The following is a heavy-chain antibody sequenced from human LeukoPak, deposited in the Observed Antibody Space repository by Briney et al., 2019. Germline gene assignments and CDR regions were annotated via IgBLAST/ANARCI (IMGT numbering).Heavy chain of an antibody. J-gene: IGHJ4*02. Sequence: GGSLRLSCAASGFTFSSYAMHWVRQAPGKGLEWVAVISYDGSNKYYADSVKGRFTISRDNSKNTLYLQMNSLRAEDTAVYYCARALPMITSPPRFDYWGQGTLVTVSS. CDR1: GFTFSSYA. CDR3: ARALPMITSPPRFDY. V-gene: IGHV3-30-3*01. D-gene: IGHD3-16*01. CDR2: ISYDGSNK.